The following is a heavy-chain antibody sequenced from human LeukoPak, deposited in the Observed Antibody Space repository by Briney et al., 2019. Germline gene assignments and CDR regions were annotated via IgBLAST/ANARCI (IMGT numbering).Heavy chain of an antibody. Sequence: GASVKVSCKASGYTFTSYDINWVRQATGQGLEWMGWMNPNSGNTGYAQKFQGRVTITRNTSISTAYMELSSLRSEDTAVYYCASGPPASYSSSGEKAFDIWGQGTMVSVSS. CDR1: GYTFTSYD. J-gene: IGHJ3*02. D-gene: IGHD6-6*01. V-gene: IGHV1-8*03. CDR3: ASGPPASYSSSGEKAFDI. CDR2: MNPNSGNT.